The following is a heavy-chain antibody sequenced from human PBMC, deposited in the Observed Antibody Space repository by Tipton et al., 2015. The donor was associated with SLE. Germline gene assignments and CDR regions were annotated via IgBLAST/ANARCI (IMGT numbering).Heavy chain of an antibody. D-gene: IGHD3-22*01. J-gene: IGHJ3*02. V-gene: IGHV4-34*01. CDR3: GRTRRYDTLAVDI. CDR1: GGSFSGYY. Sequence: LRLSCAVYGGSFSGYYWSWIRQPPEKALEWIGEINHSGSTNYNPSLKSRATISVDTSKNQFSLKMSSVTAADTAVYYCGRTRRYDTLAVDIWGQGTMVTVSS. CDR2: INHSGST.